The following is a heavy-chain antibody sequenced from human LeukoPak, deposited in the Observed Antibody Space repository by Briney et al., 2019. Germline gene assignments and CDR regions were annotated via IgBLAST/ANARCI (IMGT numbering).Heavy chain of an antibody. Sequence: SETLSLTCTVSGGSISSYYWSWIRQPPGKGLEWTGYIYYSGSTNYNPSLKSRVTISVDTSKNQFSLKLSSVTAADTAVYYCARGTYYQYNWFDPWGQGTLVTVSS. CDR1: GGSISSYY. V-gene: IGHV4-59*01. J-gene: IGHJ5*02. CDR2: IYYSGST. D-gene: IGHD3-22*01. CDR3: ARGTYYQYNWFDP.